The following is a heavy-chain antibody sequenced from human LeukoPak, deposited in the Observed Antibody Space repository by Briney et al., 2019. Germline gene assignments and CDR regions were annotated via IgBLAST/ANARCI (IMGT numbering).Heavy chain of an antibody. V-gene: IGHV4-39*07. Sequence: PSETLSLTFTVSGGSISSSCYFWSRIRQPPGTGLEWIGSIYYGGSTYYSPSLRSRVTISVDTSKNQFSLNLSSVTAADTAMYYCARDRYYDSSGYRGFDPWGQGTLVTVSS. CDR1: GGSISSSCYF. D-gene: IGHD3-22*01. CDR2: IYYGGST. J-gene: IGHJ5*02. CDR3: ARDRYYDSSGYRGFDP.